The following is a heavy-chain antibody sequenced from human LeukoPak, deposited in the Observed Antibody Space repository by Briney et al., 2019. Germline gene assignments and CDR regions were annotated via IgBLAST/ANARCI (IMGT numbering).Heavy chain of an antibody. V-gene: IGHV3-11*01. J-gene: IGHJ4*02. CDR1: GFSFSRFY. Sequence: GGSLRLSCAASGFSFSRFYMSWVRQTPGKALEWISYIPTSGISVQYADSVRGRFTASRDDAKNSLDLQMDSLRVEDTAVYYCTRAEGLGPGAHFDQWGQGALVIVSS. CDR3: TRAEGLGPGAHFDQ. CDR2: IPTSGISV.